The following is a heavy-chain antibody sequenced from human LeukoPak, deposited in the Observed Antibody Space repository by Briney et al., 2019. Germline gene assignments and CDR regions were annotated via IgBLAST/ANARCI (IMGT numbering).Heavy chain of an antibody. CDR1: GGSIRSHY. V-gene: IGHV4-59*11. J-gene: IGHJ4*02. CDR3: ARVDRDGYNYLFDY. Sequence: PSETLSLTCTVSGGSIRSHYWSWIRQPPGKGLEWIGYIYYSGSTNYNPSLKSRVTISVDTSKNQFSLKLSSVTAADTAVYYCARVDRDGYNYLFDYWGQGTLVTVSS. D-gene: IGHD5-24*01. CDR2: IYYSGST.